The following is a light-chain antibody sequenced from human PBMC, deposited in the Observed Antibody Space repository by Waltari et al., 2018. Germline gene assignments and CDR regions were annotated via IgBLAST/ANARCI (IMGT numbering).Light chain of an antibody. V-gene: IGKV1-5*03. CDR3: QQYNSYSLLS. J-gene: IGKJ4*01. Sequence: DIQMTQSPSTLSASVGDRVIFSCRASQSISKWLAWYQQKPGKAPKLMIYKASTLESGVPSRFSGSGSGTEVTLTISSLQPEDFATYYCQQYNSYSLLSFGGGTKVEIK. CDR2: KAS. CDR1: QSISKW.